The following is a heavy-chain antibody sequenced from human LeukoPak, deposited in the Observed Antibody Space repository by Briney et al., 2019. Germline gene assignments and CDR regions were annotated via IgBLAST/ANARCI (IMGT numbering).Heavy chain of an antibody. V-gene: IGHV3-23*01. D-gene: IGHD6-13*01. CDR1: GFTFSSYA. CDR2: ISGSGGST. J-gene: IGHJ4*02. CDR3: AKGFGYSSSWHYFDY. Sequence: QSGGSLRLSCAASGFTFSSYAMSWVRQAPGKGLEWVSAISGSGGSTYYADSEKGRFTISRDNSKNTLYLQMNSLRAEDTAVYYCAKGFGYSSSWHYFDYWGQGTLVTVSS.